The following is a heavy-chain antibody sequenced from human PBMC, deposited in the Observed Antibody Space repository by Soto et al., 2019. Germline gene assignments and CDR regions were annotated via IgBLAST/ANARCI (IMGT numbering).Heavy chain of an antibody. V-gene: IGHV1-69*01. D-gene: IGHD2-2*02. CDR2: IIPIFGTA. CDR3: ARRVAEDIVVVPAAIGPNYYGMDV. CDR1: GGTFSSYA. J-gene: IGHJ6*02. Sequence: QVQLVQSGAEVKKPGSSVKVSRKASGGTFSSYAISWVRQAPGQGLEWMGGIIPIFGTANYAQKFQGRVTITADESTSTAYMELSSLRSEDTAVYYCARRVAEDIVVVPAAIGPNYYGMDVWGQGTTVTVSS.